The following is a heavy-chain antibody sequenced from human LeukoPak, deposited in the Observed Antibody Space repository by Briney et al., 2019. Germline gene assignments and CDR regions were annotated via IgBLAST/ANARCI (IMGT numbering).Heavy chain of an antibody. Sequence: ASVKVSCKAPGYTPTSYGISSVRQAPRQGRERMGWIRAYNGNTNSVHKIQGRVTLTTDTSTSIAYMELRSMRSDDSAGYYCARDVTVVTPLGGYWGQGTLVTVSS. D-gene: IGHD4-23*01. V-gene: IGHV1-18*01. CDR1: GYTPTSYG. CDR3: ARDVTVVTPLGGY. J-gene: IGHJ4*02. CDR2: IRAYNGNT.